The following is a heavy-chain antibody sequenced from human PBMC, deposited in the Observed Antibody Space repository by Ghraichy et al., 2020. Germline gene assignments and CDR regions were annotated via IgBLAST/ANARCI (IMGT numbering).Heavy chain of an antibody. J-gene: IGHJ5*02. Sequence: TLSLTLTCTVSGFSLSTTGVSVHWIRQPPGKALEWLALIYWDNNKRYSPSLKSRLTITKDTSKNQVVLTLTNIDPVDTATYYCAHRGLFCSGGTCFDPWGQGTLVTVSS. CDR2: IYWDNNK. CDR3: AHRGLFCSGGTCFDP. V-gene: IGHV2-5*02. D-gene: IGHD2-15*01. CDR1: GFSLSTTGVS.